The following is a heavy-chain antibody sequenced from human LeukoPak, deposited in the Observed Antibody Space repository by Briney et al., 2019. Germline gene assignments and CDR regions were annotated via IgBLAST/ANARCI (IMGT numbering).Heavy chain of an antibody. CDR2: IYPGDSDT. J-gene: IGHJ3*02. CDR1: GYSFTTYW. D-gene: IGHD1-26*01. Sequence: GESLKISCKGSGYSFTTYWIGWVRQMPGKGLEWVGLIYPGDSDTRYGPSFQGQVTISADRSISTAYLQWNSLKASDTAIYFCARQPHRAGGPLRSFDIWGQGTMVTVSS. CDR3: ARQPHRAGGPLRSFDI. V-gene: IGHV5-51*01.